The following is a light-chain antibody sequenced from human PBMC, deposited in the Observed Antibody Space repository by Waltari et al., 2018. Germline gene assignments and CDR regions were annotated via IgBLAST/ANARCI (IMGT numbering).Light chain of an antibody. Sequence: DIQMTQSPSSLSASVGDRVTITCRASQTISSWLAWYQQKPGKAPKLTIYKASTLESGVPSRFSGSGSGTEFTLTISSLQPGDFATYYCQQFNSFPWTFGHGTKVEIK. J-gene: IGKJ1*01. CDR2: KAS. CDR3: QQFNSFPWT. CDR1: QTISSW. V-gene: IGKV1-5*03.